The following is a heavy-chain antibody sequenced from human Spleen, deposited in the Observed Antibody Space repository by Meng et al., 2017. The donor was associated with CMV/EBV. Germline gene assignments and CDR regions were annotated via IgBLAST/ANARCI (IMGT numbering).Heavy chain of an antibody. CDR1: GYTLTDYY. J-gene: IGHJ4*02. Sequence: ASVKVSCKASGYTLTDYYMHWVRQAPGQGLEWMGWINPTSGDTNYAQRFQGRVTMTRDTSISTVYMELSRKRTDDTAAYYCAGGLVYDKFDYWGQGTLVTVSS. V-gene: IGHV1-2*02. CDR2: INPTSGDT. D-gene: IGHD6-19*01. CDR3: AGGLVYDKFDY.